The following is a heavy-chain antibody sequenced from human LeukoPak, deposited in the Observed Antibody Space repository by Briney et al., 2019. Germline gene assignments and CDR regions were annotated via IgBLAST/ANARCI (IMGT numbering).Heavy chain of an antibody. J-gene: IGHJ5*02. CDR1: GYPLTELS. CDR3: ATSYVVAHWFDP. Sequence: ASVKVSCKVSGYPLTELSMHWVRQAPGKGLEWMGGFDPEDGETIYAQKFQGRVTMTEDTSTDTAYMELSSLRSEDTAVYYCATSYVVAHWFDPWGQGTLVTVSS. D-gene: IGHD3-16*01. CDR2: FDPEDGET. V-gene: IGHV1-24*01.